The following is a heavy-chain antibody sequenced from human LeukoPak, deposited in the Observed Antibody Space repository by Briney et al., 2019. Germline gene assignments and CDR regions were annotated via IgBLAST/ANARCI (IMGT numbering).Heavy chain of an antibody. V-gene: IGHV1-2*04. CDR3: ARAPYEPNYDTSGYYSQHYWYFDL. Sequence: ASVKVSCKASGYTFTGYYIHWVRQAPGQGLEWMGWINPNSGDTNYAQKFQGWVTMNRDMSISTAYMELSRLNSDDTAVYYCARAPYEPNYDTSGYYSQHYWYFDLWGRGTLVTVSS. CDR2: INPNSGDT. CDR1: GYTFTGYY. J-gene: IGHJ2*01. D-gene: IGHD3-22*01.